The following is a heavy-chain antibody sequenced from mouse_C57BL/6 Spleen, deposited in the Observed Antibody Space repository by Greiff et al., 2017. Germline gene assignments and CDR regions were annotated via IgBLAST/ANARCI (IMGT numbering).Heavy chain of an antibody. CDR2: ISSGGGYI. Sequence: EVKLVESGEGLVKPGGSLKLSCAASGFTFSSYAMSWVRQTPETRLEWVAYISSGGGYIYYADPVRGRFTISRDNARNTLYLQMSSLKSEDTAMYYCTRDYYGSRDYYAMDYWGQGTSVTVSS. V-gene: IGHV5-9-1*02. D-gene: IGHD1-1*01. CDR3: TRDYYGSRDYYAMDY. J-gene: IGHJ4*01. CDR1: GFTFSSYA.